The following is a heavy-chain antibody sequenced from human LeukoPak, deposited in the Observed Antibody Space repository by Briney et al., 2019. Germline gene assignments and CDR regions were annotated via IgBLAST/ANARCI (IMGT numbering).Heavy chain of an antibody. D-gene: IGHD2-15*01. Sequence: GESLKISCKGSGYSFTSYWIGWVRQMPGKGLEWMGIIYPGDSDTRDSPSFQGQVTISADKSISTAYLQWSSLKASDTAMYYCARASQLLGYCSGGSCYDHPDYWGQGTLVTVSS. CDR3: ARASQLLGYCSGGSCYDHPDY. J-gene: IGHJ4*02. CDR2: IYPGDSDT. V-gene: IGHV5-51*01. CDR1: GYSFTSYW.